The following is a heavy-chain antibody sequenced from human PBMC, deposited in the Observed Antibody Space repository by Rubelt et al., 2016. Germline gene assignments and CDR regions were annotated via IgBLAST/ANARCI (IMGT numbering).Heavy chain of an antibody. CDR3: AKDPTLTGG. CDR1: GFTFTTHG. CDR2: ISGGGGSA. Sequence: GSGGGFVQPGGSLRLSCAASGFTFTTHGMSWVRQAPGTGLEGVSTISGGGGSAYYADSVRGRLTISRDNSKNTLYLQMNSLRAEDTAVYYCAKDPTLTGGWGQGTLVTVSS. D-gene: IGHD4-11*01. V-gene: IGHV3-23*01. J-gene: IGHJ4*02.